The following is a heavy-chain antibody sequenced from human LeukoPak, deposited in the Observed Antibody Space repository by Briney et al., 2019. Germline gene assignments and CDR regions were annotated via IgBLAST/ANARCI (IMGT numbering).Heavy chain of an antibody. V-gene: IGHV1-18*01. Sequence: ASVKVSCKASGYTFTSYGISWVRQAPGQGLEWMGWISAYNGNANYAQKLQGRVTMTTDTSTSTAYMELRSLRSDDTAVYYCARVDEFDYPATVTPFDYWGQGTLVTVSS. CDR3: ARVDEFDYPATVTPFDY. J-gene: IGHJ4*02. CDR2: ISAYNGNA. D-gene: IGHD4-17*01. CDR1: GYTFTSYG.